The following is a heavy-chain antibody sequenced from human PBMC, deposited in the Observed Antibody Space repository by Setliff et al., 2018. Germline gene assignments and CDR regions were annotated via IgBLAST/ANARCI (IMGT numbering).Heavy chain of an antibody. CDR1: GYIFTSYA. V-gene: IGHV1-18*01. CDR3: AREPLWGSHDAFDI. D-gene: IGHD7-27*01. J-gene: IGHJ3*02. CDR2: ISAYNANT. Sequence: ASVKVSCKASGYIFTSYAINWVRQAPGQGLEWMGSISAYNANTNYAQNLQGRVTMTRDTSTSTAYMKLRSLRSDDTAVYYCAREPLWGSHDAFDIWGQGTMVTVSS.